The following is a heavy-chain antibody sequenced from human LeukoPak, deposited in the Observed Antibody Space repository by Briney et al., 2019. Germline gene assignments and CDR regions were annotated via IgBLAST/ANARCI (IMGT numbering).Heavy chain of an antibody. D-gene: IGHD6-19*01. CDR2: IYYSGST. Sequence: PSETLSLTCTVSGGSISSYYWSWIRHPPRTGLEWSGYIYYSGSTNYNPSLESRVTISVDTSKNQFSLKLSSVTAADTAVYCCARTTRYSSGLQTFHYWGQGTLVTVSS. CDR3: ARTTRYSSGLQTFHY. CDR1: GGSISSYY. V-gene: IGHV4-59*01. J-gene: IGHJ4*02.